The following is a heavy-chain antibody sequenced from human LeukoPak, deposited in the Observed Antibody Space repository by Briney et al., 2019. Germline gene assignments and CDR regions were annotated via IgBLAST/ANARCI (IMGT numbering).Heavy chain of an antibody. Sequence: ASVTVSCKASGYTFTSYYMHWVRQAPGQGLEWMGIINPSGGSTSYAQKFQGRVTMTRDTSTSTVYMELSSLRSEDTAVYYCARVGEAEMATIKVGDWYFDLWGRGTLVTVSS. CDR3: ARVGEAEMATIKVGDWYFDL. CDR2: INPSGGST. D-gene: IGHD5-24*01. V-gene: IGHV1-46*01. CDR1: GYTFTSYY. J-gene: IGHJ2*01.